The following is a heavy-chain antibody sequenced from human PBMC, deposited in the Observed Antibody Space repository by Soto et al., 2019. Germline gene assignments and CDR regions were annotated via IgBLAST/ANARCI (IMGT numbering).Heavy chain of an antibody. CDR2: INPSGGST. CDR1: GYTFTSYY. D-gene: IGHD2-2*01. CDR3: ARDLGCSSTSCYYYYYGMDV. Sequence: ASVKVSCKASGYTFTSYYMHWVRQAPGQGLEWMGIINPSGGSTSYAQKFQGRVTMTRDTSTSTVYMELSSLRSEDTAVYCCARDLGCSSTSCYYYYYGMDVWGQGTTVTVSS. V-gene: IGHV1-46*01. J-gene: IGHJ6*02.